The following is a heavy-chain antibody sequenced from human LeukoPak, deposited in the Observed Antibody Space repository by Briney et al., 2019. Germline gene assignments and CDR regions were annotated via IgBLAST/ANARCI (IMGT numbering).Heavy chain of an antibody. CDR1: GYTFSGYY. V-gene: IGHV1-2*02. CDR3: ARDGNFDF. Sequence: ASVKVSCRASGYTFSGYYIHRVRQAPRQGLEWMGWINPNSGDTNFAQKYQGRVTMTRDTSISTAYLELSRLTSDDTAVYYCARDGNFDFWGQGTMVTVSS. CDR2: INPNSGDT. D-gene: IGHD1-1*01. J-gene: IGHJ3*01.